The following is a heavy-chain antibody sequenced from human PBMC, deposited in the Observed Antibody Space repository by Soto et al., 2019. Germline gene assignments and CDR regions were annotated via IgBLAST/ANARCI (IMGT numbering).Heavy chain of an antibody. V-gene: IGHV4-31*03. CDR3: ARVEIQLWYYGMDV. D-gene: IGHD5-18*01. Sequence: QVQLQESGPGLVKPSQTLSLTCTVSGGSISSGGYYWSWIRQHPGKGLEWIGYIYYSGSTYYNPSRKSRVTTSVDTSKNQFSLKLSSVTAADTAVYYCARVEIQLWYYGMDVWGQGTTVTVSS. J-gene: IGHJ6*02. CDR2: IYYSGST. CDR1: GGSISSGGYY.